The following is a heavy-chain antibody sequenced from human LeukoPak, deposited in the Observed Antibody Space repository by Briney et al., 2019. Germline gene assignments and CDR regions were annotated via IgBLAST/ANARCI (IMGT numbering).Heavy chain of an antibody. J-gene: IGHJ4*02. CDR1: GFTFSSYA. Sequence: PGGSLRLSCAASGFTFSSYAMIWVRQAPGKGLEWVSAISGSGDSTYYADSVKGRFTISRDNSKNTLYLQMNSLRAEDTAVYYCAKRVDYSGKYYFDYWGQGTLVTVSS. D-gene: IGHD1-26*01. V-gene: IGHV3-23*01. CDR3: AKRVDYSGKYYFDY. CDR2: ISGSGDST.